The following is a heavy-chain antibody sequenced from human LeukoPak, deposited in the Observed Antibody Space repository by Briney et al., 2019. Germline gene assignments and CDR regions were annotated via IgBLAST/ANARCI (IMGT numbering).Heavy chain of an antibody. CDR1: GFTFSTYN. CDR2: ISSSSNYI. V-gene: IGHV3-21*01. Sequence: GGSLRLSCAASGFTFSTYNMNWVRQAPGKGLEWVSSISSSSNYIYYADSVKGRFTISRDNAKNSLYLQMNSLRAEDTDVYYCARDVGASAPDAFDIWGQGTMGTVSS. CDR3: ARDVGASAPDAFDI. J-gene: IGHJ3*02. D-gene: IGHD1-26*01.